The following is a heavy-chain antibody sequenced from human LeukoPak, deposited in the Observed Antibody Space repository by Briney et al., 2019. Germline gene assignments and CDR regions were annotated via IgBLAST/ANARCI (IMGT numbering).Heavy chain of an antibody. Sequence: PGGSLILSCEASGFTFSSYSMNWVRQAPGKGLEWVSFISSSSRTIYYADSVKGRFTISRDNSRTSLYPQMSSLRAEDTAVYYCARGGGSAYHYNAFDIWGLGTMVAVSS. V-gene: IGHV3-48*04. CDR1: GFTFSSYS. CDR2: ISSSSRTI. CDR3: ARGGGSAYHYNAFDI. D-gene: IGHD3-22*01. J-gene: IGHJ3*02.